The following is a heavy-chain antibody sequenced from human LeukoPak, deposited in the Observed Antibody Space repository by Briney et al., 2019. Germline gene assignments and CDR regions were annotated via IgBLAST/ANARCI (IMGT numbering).Heavy chain of an antibody. V-gene: IGHV4-61*08. Sequence: PSETLSLTCTVSGGSVSSGDYYWSWIRQSPGKGLEWIADISASGGTNYNPSLESRVTVSIDSSKNQFSLKLSSVTAADTAVFYCARSPHNSAWYEKWFDPWGQGTLVTVSS. CDR2: ISASGGT. CDR1: GGSVSSGDYY. D-gene: IGHD6-19*01. J-gene: IGHJ5*02. CDR3: ARSPHNSAWYEKWFDP.